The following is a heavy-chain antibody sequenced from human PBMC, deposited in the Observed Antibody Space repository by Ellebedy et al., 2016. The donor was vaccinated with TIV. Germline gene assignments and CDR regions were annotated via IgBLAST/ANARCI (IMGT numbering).Heavy chain of an antibody. CDR1: GYTFTSYG. J-gene: IGHJ5*02. CDR2: ISAYNGYT. CDR3: ARGPVLRYFGVP. V-gene: IGHV1-18*01. D-gene: IGHD3-9*01. Sequence: ASVKVSCKASGYTFTSYGINWVRQAPGQGLEWMGRISAYNGYTNYAQKLQGRVTMTTDTSTSTAYMELRSLRSDDTAVYYCARGPVLRYFGVPWGQGTLVTVSS.